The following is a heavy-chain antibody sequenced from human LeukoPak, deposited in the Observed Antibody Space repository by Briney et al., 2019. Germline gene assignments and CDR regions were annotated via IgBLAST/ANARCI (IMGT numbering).Heavy chain of an antibody. Sequence: GGSLRLSCAASGFTVSSNYMSWVRQAPGKGLEWVSVIYSGGSTYYADSVKGRFTISRDNAKNSLYLQMNSLRDEDTAVYYCASLGAYDSSGYHDYWGQGTLVTVSS. CDR3: ASLGAYDSSGYHDY. J-gene: IGHJ4*02. CDR2: IYSGGST. CDR1: GFTVSSNY. D-gene: IGHD3-22*01. V-gene: IGHV3-53*01.